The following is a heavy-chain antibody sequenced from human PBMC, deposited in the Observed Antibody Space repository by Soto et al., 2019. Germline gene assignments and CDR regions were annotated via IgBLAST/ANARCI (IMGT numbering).Heavy chain of an antibody. Sequence: GSLRLSCAASGFTFSDYYMSWIRQAPGKGLEWVSYISSSSSYTNYADSVKGRFTISRDNAKNSLYLQMNSLRAEDTAVYYCARIPKYYYGSGSSYGMDVWGQGTTVTVSS. CDR1: GFTFSDYY. CDR2: ISSSSSYT. J-gene: IGHJ6*02. V-gene: IGHV3-11*06. D-gene: IGHD3-10*01. CDR3: ARIPKYYYGSGSSYGMDV.